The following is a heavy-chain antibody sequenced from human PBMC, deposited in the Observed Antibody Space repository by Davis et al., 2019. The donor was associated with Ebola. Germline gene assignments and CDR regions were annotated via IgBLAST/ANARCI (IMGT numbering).Heavy chain of an antibody. CDR1: GFTFSSYA. CDR3: ARERSQTTGDYGDYVSWFDP. D-gene: IGHD4-17*01. V-gene: IGHV3-23*01. CDR2: ISGSGGST. Sequence: PGGSLRLSCAASGFTFSSYAMSWVRQAPGKGLEWVSAISGSGGSTYYADSVKGRFTISRDNSKNTLYLQMNSLRAEDTAVYYCARERSQTTGDYGDYVSWFDPWGQGTLVTVSS. J-gene: IGHJ5*02.